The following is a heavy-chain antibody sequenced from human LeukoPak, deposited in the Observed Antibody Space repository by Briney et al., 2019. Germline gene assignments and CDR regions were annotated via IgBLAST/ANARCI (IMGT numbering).Heavy chain of an antibody. J-gene: IGHJ4*02. V-gene: IGHV3-21*01. Sequence: GGSLRLSCAASGFTFSRYSMNWVRQAPGKGLAGVSSISSSSSYIYYADSVKGRFTMSRDNVKNSLYLQMNSLRAEDTAVYYCARRYGDPSALDFDYWGQGTLVSVSS. D-gene: IGHD4-17*01. CDR2: ISSSSSYI. CDR3: ARRYGDPSALDFDY. CDR1: GFTFSRYS.